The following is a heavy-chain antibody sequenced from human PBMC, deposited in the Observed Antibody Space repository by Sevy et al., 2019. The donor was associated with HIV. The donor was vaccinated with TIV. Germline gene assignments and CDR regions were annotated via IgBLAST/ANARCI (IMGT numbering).Heavy chain of an antibody. Sequence: GGSLRLSCAVPGFTFSTYAMNWVRQAPGKGLEWVSAISGSGGTTFYADSVKGRFTISRDNSKNTLYLQMNSLRVEDTAVYYCARYWGRDGHSIDYWGQGTLVTVSS. CDR1: GFTFSTYA. CDR2: ISGSGGTT. CDR3: ARYWGRDGHSIDY. D-gene: IGHD3-16*01. V-gene: IGHV3-23*01. J-gene: IGHJ4*02.